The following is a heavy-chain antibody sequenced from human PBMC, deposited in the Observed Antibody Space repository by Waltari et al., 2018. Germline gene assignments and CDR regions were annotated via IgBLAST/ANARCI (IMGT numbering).Heavy chain of an antibody. J-gene: IGHJ4*02. CDR2: INHSGSN. Sequence: QVQLQQWGAGLLKPSETLSLTCAVYGGSFSDYYWSWIRQPPGKGLEWIGEINHSGSNNYNPSLKSRITISIDTSKNQFSLKLNSVTAADTAVYYCARVQDYVRDYWGQGTLVTVSS. CDR3: ARVQDYVRDY. V-gene: IGHV4-34*01. D-gene: IGHD3-16*01. CDR1: GGSFSDYY.